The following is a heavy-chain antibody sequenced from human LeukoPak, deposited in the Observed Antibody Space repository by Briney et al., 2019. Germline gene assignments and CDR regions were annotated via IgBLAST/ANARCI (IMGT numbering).Heavy chain of an antibody. CDR1: GYTFTSYG. J-gene: IGHJ3*02. D-gene: IGHD6-19*01. CDR3: ARFGLGKHIEVAGIPFDI. V-gene: IGHV1-18*01. CDR2: ISAYNGNT. Sequence: ASVKVPCKASGYTFTSYGISWVRQAPGQGLEWMGWISAYNGNTNYAQKLQGRVTMTTDTSTSTAYMELRSLRSDDTAVYYCARFGLGKHIEVAGIPFDIWGQGTMVTVSS.